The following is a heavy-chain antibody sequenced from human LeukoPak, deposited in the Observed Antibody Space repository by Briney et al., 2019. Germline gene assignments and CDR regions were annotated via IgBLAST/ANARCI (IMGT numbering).Heavy chain of an antibody. J-gene: IGHJ3*02. D-gene: IGHD3-3*01. CDR1: GFTFSSYV. V-gene: IGHV3-23*01. CDR3: AKVPRYYDFWSGPLLTAFDI. CDR2: ISGSGGST. Sequence: GGSLRLSCAASGFTFSSYVMSWVRQAPGKGLEWVSAISGSGGSTYYADSVKGRFTISRDNSKNTLYLQMNSLRAEDTAVYYCAKVPRYYDFWSGPLLTAFDIWGQGTMVTVSS.